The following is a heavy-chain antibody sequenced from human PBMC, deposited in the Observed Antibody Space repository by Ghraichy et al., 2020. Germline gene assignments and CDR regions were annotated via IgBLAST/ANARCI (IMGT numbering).Heavy chain of an antibody. Sequence: ESLNISCTVSGGSISSSRYYWGWIRQPPGKGLEWIGSVYYSGSTYYNPSLKSRVTITLDTSKNQFSLKLSSVTAADTAVYYCARDGDWIQLWLKGYFDYWGQGSLVTVSS. J-gene: IGHJ4*02. D-gene: IGHD5-18*01. CDR1: GGSISSSRYY. CDR3: ARDGDWIQLWLKGYFDY. CDR2: VYYSGST. V-gene: IGHV4-39*07.